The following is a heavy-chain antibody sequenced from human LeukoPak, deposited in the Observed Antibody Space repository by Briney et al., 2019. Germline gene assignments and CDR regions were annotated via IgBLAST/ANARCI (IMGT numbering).Heavy chain of an antibody. Sequence: GGSLRLSCVASGFTISSYWMHWVRQAPGKGLEWVANIKQDGSEEYYVDSVKGRFTISRDNAKNSLYLQMNSLRAEDTAVYYCARDLYNSASKWGQGTLVTVSS. CDR1: GFTISSYW. V-gene: IGHV3-7*03. CDR2: IKQDGSEE. D-gene: IGHD6-25*01. J-gene: IGHJ4*02. CDR3: ARDLYNSASK.